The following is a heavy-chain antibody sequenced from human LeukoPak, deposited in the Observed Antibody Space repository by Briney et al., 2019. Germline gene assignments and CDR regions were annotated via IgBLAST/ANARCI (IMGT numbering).Heavy chain of an antibody. J-gene: IGHJ5*02. CDR2: IYPGDSDT. V-gene: IGHV5-51*01. CDR1: GYSFTSYW. CDR3: ARHEILGPAAMGVQWYGFFDP. D-gene: IGHD2-2*01. Sequence: GESLQISCKGSGYSFTSYWIGWVRQMPGKGLEWMGIIYPGDSDTRYSPSFQGQVTISADKSISTAYLQWSSLKASDTAMYYCARHEILGPAAMGVQWYGFFDPWGQGTLVTVSS.